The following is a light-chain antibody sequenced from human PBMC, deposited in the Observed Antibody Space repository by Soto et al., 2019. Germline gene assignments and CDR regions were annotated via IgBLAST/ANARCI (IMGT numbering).Light chain of an antibody. CDR1: QSGSGRD. V-gene: IGKV3-20*01. CDR3: QKYGNQWT. J-gene: IGKJ1*01. Sequence: EFVLTQSPGTRSFSPGERATLLCRASQSGSGRDLAWYRQKPGQFPRLPIYGASRRATGIPDRFSASGSGKDYTLTLSSLETADFAVYLSQKYGNQWTFDQAPKAEIK. CDR2: GAS.